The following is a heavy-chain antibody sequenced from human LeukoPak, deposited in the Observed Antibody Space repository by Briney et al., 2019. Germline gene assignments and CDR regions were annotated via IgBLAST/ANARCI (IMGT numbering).Heavy chain of an antibody. CDR1: GYSISSGYY. J-gene: IGHJ4*02. V-gene: IGHV4-38-2*02. Sequence: PSETLSLTCTVSGYSISSGYYWGWIRQPPGKGLEWIGSIYHSGSTYYNPSLKSRVTISVDTSKNQFSLKLSSVTAADTAVYYCARGPIGYGGNSLFGYWGQGTLVTVSS. CDR3: ARGPIGYGGNSLFGY. CDR2: IYHSGST. D-gene: IGHD4-23*01.